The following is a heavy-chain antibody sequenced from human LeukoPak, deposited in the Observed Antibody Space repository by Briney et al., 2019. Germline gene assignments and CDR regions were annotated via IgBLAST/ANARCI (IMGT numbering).Heavy chain of an antibody. CDR1: GFTFSSCA. J-gene: IGHJ2*01. Sequence: GGSLRLSCAASGFTFSSCAMSWVRQAPGKGLEWVSTITGGGDITKYADSVKGRFTISRDDPKNTLYLQMNSLRADDTAVYYCARDRRPWYFDLWGRGTLVTVSS. V-gene: IGHV3-23*01. D-gene: IGHD6-6*01. CDR2: ITGGGDIT. CDR3: ARDRRPWYFDL.